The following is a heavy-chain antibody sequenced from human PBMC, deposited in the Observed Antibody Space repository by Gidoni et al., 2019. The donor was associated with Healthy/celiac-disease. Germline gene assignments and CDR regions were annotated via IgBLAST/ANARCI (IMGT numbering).Heavy chain of an antibody. Sequence: QVQLQESGPGLVKPSETLSLTCAVSGYSISSGYYWGWIRQPPGKGLELIGSIYHSGSTYYNPSLKSRVTRSVDTSKNQFSLKLSSVTAADTAVYYCARRDSNYVRDYYGMDVWGQGTTVTVSS. CDR2: IYHSGST. D-gene: IGHD4-4*01. CDR3: ARRDSNYVRDYYGMDV. V-gene: IGHV4-38-2*01. CDR1: GYSISSGYY. J-gene: IGHJ6*02.